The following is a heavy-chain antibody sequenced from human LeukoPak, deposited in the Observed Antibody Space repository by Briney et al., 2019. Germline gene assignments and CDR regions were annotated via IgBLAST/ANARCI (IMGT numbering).Heavy chain of an antibody. CDR3: ARIGTCAEFDY. Sequence: GESLKIYCKGSGYSFTTYLIGWVRHLPGKGLGLVGIINPGDSETRYSPSFEGQVTISAHNSISTAYLWWSSLKASDTAMYYCARIGTCAEFDYWGQGSLVTVSS. V-gene: IGHV5-51*01. CDR2: INPGDSET. J-gene: IGHJ4*02. CDR1: GYSFTTYL. D-gene: IGHD6-13*01.